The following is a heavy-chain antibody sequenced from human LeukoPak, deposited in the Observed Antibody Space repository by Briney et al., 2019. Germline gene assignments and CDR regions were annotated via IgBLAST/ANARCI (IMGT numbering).Heavy chain of an antibody. D-gene: IGHD3-10*01. CDR1: GFTFSSYE. J-gene: IGHJ4*02. Sequence: GGSLRLSCAASGFTFSSYEMNWVRQAPGKGLEWVSYISSSGSTIYYADSVKGRFTISRDNAKNSLYLQMNSLRAEDTAVYYCARNGVVRGIGYSDYWGQGTLVTVSS. V-gene: IGHV3-48*03. CDR3: ARNGVVRGIGYSDY. CDR2: ISSSGSTI.